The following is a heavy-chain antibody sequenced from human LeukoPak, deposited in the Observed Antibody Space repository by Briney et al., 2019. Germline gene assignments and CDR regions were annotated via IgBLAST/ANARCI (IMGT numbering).Heavy chain of an antibody. Sequence: SETLSLTCAVYVEPFSNYFWSWIRQSPGKGLEWIGEINHSGSTNYNSSLTSRVTISVDTSKNQFSLNLSSVTAADTAIYYCARRLGQYDYWGQGTLVTVSS. V-gene: IGHV4-34*01. J-gene: IGHJ4*02. CDR1: VEPFSNYF. CDR2: INHSGST. D-gene: IGHD5-24*01. CDR3: ARRLGQYDY.